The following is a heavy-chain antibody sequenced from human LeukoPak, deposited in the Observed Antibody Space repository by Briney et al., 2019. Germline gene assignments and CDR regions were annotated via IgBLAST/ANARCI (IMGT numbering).Heavy chain of an antibody. V-gene: IGHV3-48*03. CDR2: ISGSGSTI. D-gene: IGHD6-13*01. Sequence: GGSLRLSCAASGFTFSSYEMNWVRQAPGKGLEWVSYISGSGSTIYYADSVKGRFTISRDNAKNSLYLQMNSLRAEDTAVYYCAREGEQLAFFDYWGQGTLVTVSS. J-gene: IGHJ4*02. CDR3: AREGEQLAFFDY. CDR1: GFTFSSYE.